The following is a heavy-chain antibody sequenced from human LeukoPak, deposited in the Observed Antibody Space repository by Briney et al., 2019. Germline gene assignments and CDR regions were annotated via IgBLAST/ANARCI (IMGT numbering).Heavy chain of an antibody. Sequence: PGGSLRLSCAASGFTFSSYGMHWVRQAPGEGLERVAFIRYDGSDKYVDSVKGRFTISRDNSKNTVYLQMNSLRAEDTAIYYCAKDHYRNDWEADALDIWGHGTMVTVSS. V-gene: IGHV3-30*02. D-gene: IGHD3-9*01. CDR3: AKDHYRNDWEADALDI. CDR1: GFTFSSYG. J-gene: IGHJ3*02. CDR2: IRYDGSDK.